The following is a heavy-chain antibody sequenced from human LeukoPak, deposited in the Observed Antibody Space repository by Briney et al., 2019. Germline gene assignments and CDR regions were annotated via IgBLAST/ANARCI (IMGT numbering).Heavy chain of an antibody. CDR2: LNSGGNT. CDR3: ARLRYSSGPLGF. D-gene: IGHD6-19*01. Sequence: GGSLRLSCAASGFTVSSNYMTWVRQAPGKGLEWVSSLNSGGNTYYADSVKDRFTISRDNSQNTVYLQMSSLRAEDTAVYYCARLRYSSGPLGFWGQGTLSPSPQ. CDR1: GFTVSSNY. J-gene: IGHJ4*02. V-gene: IGHV3-66*01.